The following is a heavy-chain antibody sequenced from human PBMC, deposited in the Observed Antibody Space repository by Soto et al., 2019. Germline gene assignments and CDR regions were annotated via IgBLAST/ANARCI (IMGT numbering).Heavy chain of an antibody. J-gene: IGHJ6*02. CDR2: TSGSGAST. CDR1: GFTFTNYA. Sequence: GGSLRLSCAASGFTFTNYALSWVRQAPGKGLDWVSATSGSGASTYYADSVKGLFTISRDNSKSTVYLQMNSLRPEDTGVYYCAKARSGNDYVGYYYNGMDVWGQGTTVTVSS. D-gene: IGHD3-10*01. V-gene: IGHV3-23*01. CDR3: AKARSGNDYVGYYYNGMDV.